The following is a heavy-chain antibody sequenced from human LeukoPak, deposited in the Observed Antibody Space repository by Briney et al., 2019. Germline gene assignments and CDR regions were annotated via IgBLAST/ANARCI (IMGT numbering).Heavy chain of an antibody. D-gene: IGHD6-13*01. Sequence: ASVKVSCKASGYTFTSYDINWVRQATGQGLEWMGWMNPNSGNTGYAQKFQGRVTMTRNTSISTAYMELSSLRSEDTAVYYCARGLDSSSWYDYYYYGMDVWGQGTLVTVS. CDR3: ARGLDSSSWYDYYYYGMDV. CDR1: GYTFTSYD. V-gene: IGHV1-8*01. J-gene: IGHJ6*02. CDR2: MNPNSGNT.